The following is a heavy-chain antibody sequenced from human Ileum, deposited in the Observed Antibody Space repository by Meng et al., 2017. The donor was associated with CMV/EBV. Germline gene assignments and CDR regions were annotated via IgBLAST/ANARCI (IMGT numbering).Heavy chain of an antibody. Sequence: QAAGPALVNPSETLSLNCPAVRGSTTSSTYYWGWIGQPPGKGREWIGSVYYSGPTYYNPSLKRRVNMSIDTSKNRFSLKLSSATAADTAVYYCARNVGFYSSQIAYWGQGALVTVSS. D-gene: IGHD3-3*01. CDR3: ARNVGFYSSQIAY. CDR2: VYYSGPT. V-gene: IGHV4-39*07. CDR1: RGSTTSSTYY. J-gene: IGHJ4*02.